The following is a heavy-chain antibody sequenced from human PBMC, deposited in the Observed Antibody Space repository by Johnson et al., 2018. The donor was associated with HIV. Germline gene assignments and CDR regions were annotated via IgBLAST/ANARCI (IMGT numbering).Heavy chain of an antibody. CDR2: ISYDGSNK. D-gene: IGHD3-10*01. CDR1: GFTFSSYA. V-gene: IGHV3-30*04. CDR3: ARQYYGSGTDAFDI. Sequence: QVQLVESGGGFVKPGRSLRLSCAASGFTFSSYAMHWVRQAPGKGLEWVAVISYDGSNKYYADSVKGRFTISRDNSKNTLYLQMNSLRAEDTAVYYCARQYYGSGTDAFDIWGQGTMVTVSS. J-gene: IGHJ3*02.